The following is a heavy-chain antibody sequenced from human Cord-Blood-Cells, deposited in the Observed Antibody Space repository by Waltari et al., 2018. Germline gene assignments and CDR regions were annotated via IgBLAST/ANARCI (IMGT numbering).Heavy chain of an antibody. V-gene: IGHV3-30*18. CDR3: AKVLSRYSSGWLDAFDI. J-gene: IGHJ3*02. CDR1: GCTFSIYG. Sequence: QVQLVESGGGVVQPGRSLRLSCAASGCTFSIYGMHWVRQAPGKGLEWVAVISYDGSNKYYADSVKGRFTISRDNSKNTLYLQMNSLRAEDTAVYYCAKVLSRYSSGWLDAFDIWGQGTMVTVSS. CDR2: ISYDGSNK. D-gene: IGHD6-19*01.